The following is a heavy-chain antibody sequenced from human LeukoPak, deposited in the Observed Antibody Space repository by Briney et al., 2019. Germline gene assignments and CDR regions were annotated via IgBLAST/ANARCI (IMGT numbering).Heavy chain of an antibody. Sequence: GASVKVSCKASGYTFTGYYMYWVRQAPGQGLGWMGRINPNNGDTTYAQKFQGRVTMTRDTSINIAYMELSSLRSDDPTVYYCVRDLSGITATSRGDDYWGQGTLVTVSS. CDR3: VRDLSGITATSRGDDY. J-gene: IGHJ4*02. CDR1: GYTFTGYY. CDR2: INPNNGDT. V-gene: IGHV1-2*06. D-gene: IGHD1-20*01.